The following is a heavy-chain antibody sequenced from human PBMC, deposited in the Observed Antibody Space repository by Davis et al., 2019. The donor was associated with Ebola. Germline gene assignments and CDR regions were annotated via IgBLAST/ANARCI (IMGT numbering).Heavy chain of an antibody. V-gene: IGHV4-4*02. CDR2: IYHSGST. J-gene: IGHJ4*02. CDR3: ARLLTYYYGSGIYQSPYFFDY. D-gene: IGHD3-10*01. Sequence: SETLSLTCAVSGGSISSSNWWSWVRQPPGKGLEWIGEIYHSGSTNYNPSLKSRVTISVDKSKNQFSLKLSSVTAADTAVYYCARLLTYYYGSGIYQSPYFFDYWGQGTLVIVSS. CDR1: GGSISSSNW.